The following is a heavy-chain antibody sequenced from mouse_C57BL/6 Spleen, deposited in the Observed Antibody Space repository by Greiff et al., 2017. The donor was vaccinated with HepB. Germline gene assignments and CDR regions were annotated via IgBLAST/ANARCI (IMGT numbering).Heavy chain of an antibody. CDR2: IYPGDGDT. D-gene: IGHD2-4*01. Sequence: QVQLQQSGAELVKPGASVKISCKASGYAFSSYWMNWVKQRPGKGLEWIGQIYPGDGDTNYNGKFKGKATLTADKSSSTAYMQLSSLTSEDSAVYFCARRDYYDYDEGLFAYWGQGTLVTVSA. J-gene: IGHJ3*01. CDR3: ARRDYYDYDEGLFAY. V-gene: IGHV1-80*01. CDR1: GYAFSSYW.